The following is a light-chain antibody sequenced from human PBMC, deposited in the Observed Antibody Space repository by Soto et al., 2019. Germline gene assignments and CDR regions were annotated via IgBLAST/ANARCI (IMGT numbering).Light chain of an antibody. Sequence: QSALGHPPSASWSPGHSVTIACTGTSSDVGNYNRVSWYQQKPGKAPKLMIYEVTQRPSGVPDRFSGSKSGNTASLTVSGLQADDEADYYCASHAGDHYVFGTGTKVTVL. V-gene: IGLV2-8*01. J-gene: IGLJ1*01. CDR2: EVT. CDR1: SSDVGNYNR. CDR3: ASHAGDHYV.